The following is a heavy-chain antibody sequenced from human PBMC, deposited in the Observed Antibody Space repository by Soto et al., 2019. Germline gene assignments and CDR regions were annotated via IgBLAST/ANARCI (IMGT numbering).Heavy chain of an antibody. Sequence: GGSLRLSCAASGFTFSSYGMHWVRQAPGKGLEWVAVISYDGSNKYYADSVKGRFTISRDNSKNTLYLQMNSLRAEDTAVYYCAKGPELWLVPVENYYYYGMDVWGQGTTVTVSS. CDR3: AKGPELWLVPVENYYYYGMDV. D-gene: IGHD6-19*01. J-gene: IGHJ6*02. V-gene: IGHV3-30*18. CDR1: GFTFSSYG. CDR2: ISYDGSNK.